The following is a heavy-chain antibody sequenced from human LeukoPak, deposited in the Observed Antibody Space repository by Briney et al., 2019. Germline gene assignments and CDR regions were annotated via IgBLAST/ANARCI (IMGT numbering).Heavy chain of an antibody. CDR1: GGTFSSYA. CDR3: VRCGKLWFGELLSGDYYFDY. Sequence: SVKVSCKASGGTFSSYAISWVRQAPGQGLEWMGRIIPIFGTANYAQKFQGRVTITTDESTSTAYMELSSLRSEDTAVYYCVRCGKLWFGELLSGDYYFDYWGQGTLVTVSS. V-gene: IGHV1-69*05. CDR2: IIPIFGTA. D-gene: IGHD3-10*01. J-gene: IGHJ4*02.